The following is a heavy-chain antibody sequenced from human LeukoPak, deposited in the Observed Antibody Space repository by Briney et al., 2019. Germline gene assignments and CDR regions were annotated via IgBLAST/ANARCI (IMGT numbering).Heavy chain of an antibody. CDR1: GFTFNSYE. CDR3: ARVGYSYGLDYFDY. J-gene: IGHJ4*02. D-gene: IGHD5-18*01. V-gene: IGHV3-48*03. Sequence: PGRSLRLSCAASGFTFNSYEMNWVRQAPGKGLEWVSYISSSDGTIYYADSVKGRFTISRDNAKNSLYLQMNSLRAEDTAVYYCARVGYSYGLDYFDYWGQGNLVTVSS. CDR2: ISSSDGTI.